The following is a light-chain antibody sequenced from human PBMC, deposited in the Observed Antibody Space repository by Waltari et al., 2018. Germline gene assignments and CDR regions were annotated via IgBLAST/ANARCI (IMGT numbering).Light chain of an antibody. Sequence: QSALTQPASVSGSPGQSITFSCTGFSTDIGDHNFVSWYQQHTGKAPKLIIYDFTRRPSGISNRFSGSKSGNTASLTISGLQSEDEADYHCSSYTTNTTLLFGAGTKVTVL. CDR2: DFT. V-gene: IGLV2-14*03. CDR3: SSYTTNTTLL. J-gene: IGLJ3*02. CDR1: STDIGDHNF.